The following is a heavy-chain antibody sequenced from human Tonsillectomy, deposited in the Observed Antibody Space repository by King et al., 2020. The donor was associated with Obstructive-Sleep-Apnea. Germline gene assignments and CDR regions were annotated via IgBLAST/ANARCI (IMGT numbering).Heavy chain of an antibody. Sequence: VQLVESGAEVKKPGSSVKVSCKASGGTFSSYAISWVRQAPGQGLEWMGGIIPFLGIANYAQKFQGRVTITAAKSTRTAYMELSSLRSEDTAVYYCARDRATVVVVVAATDGMDVWGQGTTVTVSS. J-gene: IGHJ6*02. CDR2: IIPFLGIA. CDR3: ARDRATVVVVVAATDGMDV. CDR1: GGTFSSYA. V-gene: IGHV1-69*09. D-gene: IGHD2-15*01.